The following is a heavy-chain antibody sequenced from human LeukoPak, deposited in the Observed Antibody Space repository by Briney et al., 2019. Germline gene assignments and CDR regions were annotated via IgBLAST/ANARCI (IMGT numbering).Heavy chain of an antibody. CDR2: IYPGDSDT. V-gene: IGHV5-51*01. CDR3: ARWPALGSFGGWGMDV. J-gene: IGHJ6*02. Sequence: GESLKISCKGSGYSFTSYWIGWVRQMPGKGLEWMGIIYPGDSDTRYSPSFQGQVTISADKSIGTAYLQWSSLKASDTAMYYCARWPALGSFGGWGMDVWGQGTTVTVSS. CDR1: GYSFTSYW. D-gene: IGHD1-26*01.